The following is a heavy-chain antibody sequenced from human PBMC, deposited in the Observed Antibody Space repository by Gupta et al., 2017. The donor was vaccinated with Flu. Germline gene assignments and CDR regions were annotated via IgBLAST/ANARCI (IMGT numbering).Heavy chain of an antibody. CDR2: SKSNTDGGTT. V-gene: IGHV3-15*01. CDR1: GFTFSNAG. J-gene: IGHJ1*01. CDR3: TTDRYYDNNGYRPAQFQD. Sequence: EVLLGESGVGLVKPGGSVRLSCAAAGFTFSNAGMRWVRQAPGKGLEWVGRSKSNTDGGTTDYAASVKGRFTISRDDSKNTLSLQMDSLKSEDTAVYYCTTDRYYDNNGYRPAQFQDWGQGTLVTVSS. D-gene: IGHD3-22*01.